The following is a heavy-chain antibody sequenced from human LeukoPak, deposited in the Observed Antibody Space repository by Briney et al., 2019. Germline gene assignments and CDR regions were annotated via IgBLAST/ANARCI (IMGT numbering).Heavy chain of an antibody. Sequence: PSETLSLTCVVYGGSFSGYYWSWIRQPPGKGLEWIGEINHSGSTNYNPSLKSRVTISVDTSKNQFSLKLSSVTAADTAVYYCARDYDSSGYYFDYWGQGTLVTVSS. V-gene: IGHV4-34*01. CDR2: INHSGST. CDR1: GGSFSGYY. D-gene: IGHD3-22*01. J-gene: IGHJ4*02. CDR3: ARDYDSSGYYFDY.